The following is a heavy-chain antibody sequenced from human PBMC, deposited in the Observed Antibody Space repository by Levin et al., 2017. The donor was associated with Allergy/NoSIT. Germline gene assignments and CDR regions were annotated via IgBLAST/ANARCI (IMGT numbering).Heavy chain of an antibody. Sequence: SETLSLTCAVYGGSFSGYYWSWIRQPPGKGLEWIGEINHSGSTNYNPSLKSRVTISVDTSKNQFSLKLSSVTAADTAVYYCARGRAKWLLADYWGQGTLVTVSS. CDR3: ARGRAKWLLADY. V-gene: IGHV4-34*01. J-gene: IGHJ4*02. D-gene: IGHD3-22*01. CDR2: INHSGST. CDR1: GGSFSGYY.